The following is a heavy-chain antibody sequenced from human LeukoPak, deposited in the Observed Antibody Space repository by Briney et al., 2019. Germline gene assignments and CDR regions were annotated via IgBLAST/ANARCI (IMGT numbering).Heavy chain of an antibody. Sequence: SETLSLTCTVSGGSISSGSYYWSWIRQPAGKGLEWIGRIYTSGSTNYNPSLKSRVTISVDTSKNQFSLKLSSVTAADTAVYYCARAGGPYCSSTSRYLNWFDPWGQGTLVTVSS. CDR3: ARAGGPYCSSTSRYLNWFDP. CDR1: GGSISSGSYY. V-gene: IGHV4-61*02. J-gene: IGHJ5*02. CDR2: IYTSGST. D-gene: IGHD2-2*01.